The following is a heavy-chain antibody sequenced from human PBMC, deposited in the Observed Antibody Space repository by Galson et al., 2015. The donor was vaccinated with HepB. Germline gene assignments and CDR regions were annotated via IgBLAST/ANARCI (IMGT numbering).Heavy chain of an antibody. Sequence: SLRLSCAASGFTFSSYAMHWVRQAPGKGLEWVAVISYDGSNKYYADSVRGRFTISRDNSKNTLYLQMNSLRAEDTAVYYCARDIGDGYKGNAFDIWGQGTMVTVSS. D-gene: IGHD5-24*01. CDR1: GFTFSSYA. CDR3: ARDIGDGYKGNAFDI. J-gene: IGHJ3*02. V-gene: IGHV3-30*04. CDR2: ISYDGSNK.